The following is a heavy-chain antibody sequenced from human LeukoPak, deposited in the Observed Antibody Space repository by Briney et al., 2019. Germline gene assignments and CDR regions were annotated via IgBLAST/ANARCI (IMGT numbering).Heavy chain of an antibody. CDR1: GFSLSTSGMC. J-gene: IGHJ6*03. CDR3: AHELGYYYYMDV. V-gene: IGHV2-70*11. CDR2: IDWDDDK. Sequence: SGPALVKPTQTLTLACTFSGFSLSTSGMCVSWVRQPPGKALEWLARIDWDDDKYYSTTLKTRLTISKDTSKNQVVLTMTNMDPVDTVTYYCAHELGYYYYMDVWGKGTTVTVSS. D-gene: IGHD6-13*01.